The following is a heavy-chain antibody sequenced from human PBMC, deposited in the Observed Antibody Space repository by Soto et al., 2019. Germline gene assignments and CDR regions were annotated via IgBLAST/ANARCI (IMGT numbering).Heavy chain of an antibody. D-gene: IGHD7-27*01. V-gene: IGHV2-5*02. J-gene: IGHJ4*02. Sequence: QITLKESGPPLVKPTQTLTLTCTFSGFSLSTRGVGVGWIRQPPGKALEWLALIYWDDDKRYSPSLKSRLTITKDPSKNQVVLTMTNMDPVDTATYYCAHSLIPNWGSRGAFDYWGQGTLVTVSS. CDR2: IYWDDDK. CDR3: AHSLIPNWGSRGAFDY. CDR1: GFSLSTRGVG.